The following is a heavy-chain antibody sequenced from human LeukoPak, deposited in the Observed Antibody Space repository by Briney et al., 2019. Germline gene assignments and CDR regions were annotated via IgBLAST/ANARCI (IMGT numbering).Heavy chain of an antibody. D-gene: IGHD3-16*01. Sequence: ASMRVSCKASGYTFTGYYIHWLRQAPGQGLEWMGIINPSGGSTSYAQKFQGRVTMTRDTSTSTVYMELSSLRSEDTAVYYCARLGDYFDYWGQGTLVTVSS. V-gene: IGHV1-46*01. J-gene: IGHJ4*02. CDR1: GYTFTGYY. CDR2: INPSGGST. CDR3: ARLGDYFDY.